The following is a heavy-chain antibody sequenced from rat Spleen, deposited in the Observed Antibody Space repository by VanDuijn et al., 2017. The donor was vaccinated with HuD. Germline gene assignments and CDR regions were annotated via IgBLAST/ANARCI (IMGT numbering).Heavy chain of an antibody. D-gene: IGHD1-11*01. CDR3: ARPPGGVVGLTGYLEL. Sequence: EVQLVESGGGLVQPGRSLKLSCAAAGFTFSDYNMAWVRQAPKKGLEWVATISYDGSSTYYRDYVKGRFTISRDNAKKTLYLQMNRLGSDDTATYYCARPPGGVVGLTGYLELWGPGTMVTVSS. CDR2: ISYDGSST. CDR1: GFTFSDYN. V-gene: IGHV5-7*01. J-gene: IGHJ1*01.